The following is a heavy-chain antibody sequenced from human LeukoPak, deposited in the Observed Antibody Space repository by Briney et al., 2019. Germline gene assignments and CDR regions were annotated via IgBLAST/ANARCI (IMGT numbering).Heavy chain of an antibody. D-gene: IGHD3-22*01. Sequence: SETLSLTCTVSGGSISSYYWSWIRQAPGKGLEWIGEIHHSRRTSHNPSLKSRVTMSVDTSTNQFSLKMSAVTAADTAVYYCARAPGYYYDSSGYCLDYWGQGSMVTVSS. J-gene: IGHJ4*02. V-gene: IGHV4-34*01. CDR3: ARAPGYYYDSSGYCLDY. CDR1: GGSISSYY. CDR2: IHHSRRT.